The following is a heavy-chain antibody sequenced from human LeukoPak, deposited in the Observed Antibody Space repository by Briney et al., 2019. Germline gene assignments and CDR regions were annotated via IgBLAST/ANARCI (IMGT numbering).Heavy chain of an antibody. CDR2: ISGSGGST. D-gene: IGHD3-3*01. J-gene: IGHJ4*02. CDR1: GFTFSSYA. V-gene: IGHV3-23*01. Sequence: GGSLRLSCAASGFTFSSYAMSWVRQAPGKGLEWVSAISGSGGSTNYADSVKGRFTISRDNSKNTLYVQMNSLRAEDTAVYYCAKDRHYDFWTGYSADYWGQGTLVTVSS. CDR3: AKDRHYDFWTGYSADY.